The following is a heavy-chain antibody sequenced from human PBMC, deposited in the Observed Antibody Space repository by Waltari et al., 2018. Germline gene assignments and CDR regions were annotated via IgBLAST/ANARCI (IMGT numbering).Heavy chain of an antibody. CDR3: ARGDIVVVPPAYYYYMDV. D-gene: IGHD2-2*01. CDR1: GGTFSSYA. Sequence: QVQLVQSGAEVKKPGSSVKVSCKASGGTFSSYAISWVRQAPGQGLEWMGGIIPICGTANYAQKFQGRVTITADESTSTDYMELSSLRSEDTAVYYCARGDIVVVPPAYYYYMDVWGKGTTVTVSS. CDR2: IIPICGTA. V-gene: IGHV1-69*12. J-gene: IGHJ6*03.